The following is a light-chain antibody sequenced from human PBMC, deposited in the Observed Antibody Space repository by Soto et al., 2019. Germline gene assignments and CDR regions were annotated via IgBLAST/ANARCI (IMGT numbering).Light chain of an antibody. CDR2: GTS. V-gene: IGKV3-20*01. Sequence: EIVLTQSPGTLSLSPGERATLSCRASQSITGIYLAWYQQKPGQAPRLLIYGTSSRATGIPDRFSGSGSGTDFTLTISRLEPEDFAVYYCQQYGSSPPTWTFGQGTKVEIK. J-gene: IGKJ1*01. CDR3: QQYGSSPPTWT. CDR1: QSITGIY.